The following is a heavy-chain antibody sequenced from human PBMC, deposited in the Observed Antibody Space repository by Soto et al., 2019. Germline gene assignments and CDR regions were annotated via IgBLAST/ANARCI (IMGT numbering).Heavy chain of an antibody. CDR3: ARHVYYCMLGSGWKDFDY. V-gene: IGHV5-51*01. J-gene: IGHJ4*02. CDR1: GYNFANYW. CDR2: IYPGNSDT. Sequence: PVESLKSSCNGSGYNFANYWIGWVRQMPGKGLEWMGIIYPGNSDTRYSPSFQGQVTISADTSISTAYLEWSSLKASDTAIYYCARHVYYCMLGSGWKDFDYWGQGTLVTVSS. D-gene: IGHD3-22*01.